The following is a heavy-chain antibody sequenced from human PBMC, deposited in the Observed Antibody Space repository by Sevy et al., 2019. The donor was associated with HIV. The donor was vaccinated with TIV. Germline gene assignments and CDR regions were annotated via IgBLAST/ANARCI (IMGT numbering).Heavy chain of an antibody. D-gene: IGHD6-19*01. CDR2: INQGGSEK. CDR1: AFTFSSHW. CDR3: ASGRVGSGWTIDY. Sequence: GGSLRLSCAASAFTFSSHWINWVRQAPGKGLEWVANINQGGSEKYYVDSVKGRFTISRDNAKNLLYLQMNSLRVEDKAVYYCASGRVGSGWTIDYWGQGTLVTVSS. J-gene: IGHJ4*02. V-gene: IGHV3-7*01.